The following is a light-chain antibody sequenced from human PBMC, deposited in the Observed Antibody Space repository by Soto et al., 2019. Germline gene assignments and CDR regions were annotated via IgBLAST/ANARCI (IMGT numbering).Light chain of an antibody. J-gene: IGKJ1*01. CDR2: GAS. V-gene: IGKV3-20*01. Sequence: EIVLTQSPGPLSLSPGERATLSCRASQSVASDCLAWYRQRPGQAPRLLIYGASTRATGTPYRISGSGSGKDFALTISRLEPEDFAVYSFQQCGRARRTFGQGTRVEIK. CDR3: QQCGRARRT. CDR1: QSVASDC.